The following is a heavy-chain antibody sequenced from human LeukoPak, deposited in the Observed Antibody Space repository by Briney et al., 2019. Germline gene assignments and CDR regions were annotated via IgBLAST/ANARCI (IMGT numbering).Heavy chain of an antibody. J-gene: IGHJ6*03. V-gene: IGHV4-59*01. D-gene: IGHD2-2*01. CDR2: IYYSGST. CDR1: GGSISSYY. CDR3: ARAEGYCSSTSCYGYYYYYMDV. Sequence: SETLSLTCTVSGGSISSYYWSWIRQPPGKGLEWIGYIYYSGSTNYNPSLKSRVTISVDTSKNQFSLKLSSVTAADTAVYYCARAEGYCSSTSCYGYYYYYMDVWGKGTTVTVSS.